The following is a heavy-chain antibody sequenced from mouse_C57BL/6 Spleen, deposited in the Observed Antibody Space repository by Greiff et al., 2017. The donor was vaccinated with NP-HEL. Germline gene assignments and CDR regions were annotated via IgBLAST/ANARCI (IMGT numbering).Heavy chain of an antibody. D-gene: IGHD1-1*01. Sequence: DVQLQESVAELVRPGASVKLSCTASGFNIKNTYMHWVKQRPEQGLEWIGRIDPANGNTKYAPKFQGKATITADTSSNTAYLQRSSLTSEDTAIYYCARSDATVVATGAMDYWGQGTSVTVSS. CDR1: GFNIKNTY. CDR3: ARSDATVVATGAMDY. CDR2: IDPANGNT. V-gene: IGHV14-3*01. J-gene: IGHJ4*01.